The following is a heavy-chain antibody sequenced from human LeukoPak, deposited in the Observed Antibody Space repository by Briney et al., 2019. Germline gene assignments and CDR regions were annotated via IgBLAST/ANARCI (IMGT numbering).Heavy chain of an antibody. V-gene: IGHV3-33*06. CDR2: IWYDGSDK. D-gene: IGHD6-13*01. Sequence: GGSLRLSCAASGFTFSSYGMHWVRQAPGKGLEWVAVIWYDGSDKYYADSVKGRFTISRDNSKNTLYLQMNSLRAEDTAVYYCAKGTVRSSSWFDYWGQGTLVTVSS. CDR3: AKGTVRSSSWFDY. CDR1: GFTFSSYG. J-gene: IGHJ4*02.